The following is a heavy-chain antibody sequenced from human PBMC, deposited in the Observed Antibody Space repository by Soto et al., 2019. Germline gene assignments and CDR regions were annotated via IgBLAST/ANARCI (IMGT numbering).Heavy chain of an antibody. J-gene: IGHJ4*02. CDR1: GDSISSSNW. D-gene: IGHD1-26*01. Sequence: QVQLQESGPGLVKPSGTLSLTCAVSGDSISSSNWWSWVRQPPGKGLEWIGEIYHSGSTNYNPSLQPRXTXLXHYAKTQFALNLNSLTAAEPAVYDCAGHSGSYPRDYWGQVDLGTVSS. CDR3: AGHSGSYPRDY. V-gene: IGHV4-4*02. CDR2: IYHSGST.